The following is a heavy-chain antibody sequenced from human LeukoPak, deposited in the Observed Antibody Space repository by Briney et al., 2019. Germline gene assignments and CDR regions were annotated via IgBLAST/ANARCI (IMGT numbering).Heavy chain of an antibody. CDR1: GFTFSNYN. Sequence: WGSLRLSCAASGFTFSNYNMNWVRQAPGKGLEWVSCICTRSTYIYYADSVKGRFTISRDNAKNSLYLQMNSLRADDTAVYYCAREEEWYASGTYYKGFDSWGQGTLVTVSS. V-gene: IGHV3-21*01. CDR2: ICTRSTYI. J-gene: IGHJ4*02. D-gene: IGHD3-10*01. CDR3: AREEEWYASGTYYKGFDS.